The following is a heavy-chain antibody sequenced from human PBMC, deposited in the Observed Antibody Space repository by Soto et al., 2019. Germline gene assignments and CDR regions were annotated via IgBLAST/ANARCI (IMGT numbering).Heavy chain of an antibody. CDR3: SREVQPVFRREYDY. CDR1: GFTFISHT. Sequence: EVQLVESGGGLVKPGGSLRLSCAVSGFTFISHTLNWVRQAPGKGLEWVSSISGSGSPYYAGSVKGRFTISRDNAQMSLDLQMSSLRAEEAAVYYCSREVQPVFRREYDYCGQGTLVTVSS. J-gene: IGHJ4*02. CDR2: ISGSGSP. V-gene: IGHV3-21*04.